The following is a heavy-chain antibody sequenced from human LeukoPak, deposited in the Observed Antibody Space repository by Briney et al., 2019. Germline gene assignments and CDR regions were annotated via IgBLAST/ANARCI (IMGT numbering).Heavy chain of an antibody. V-gene: IGHV3-21*01. Sequence: PGGSLRLSCAASGFTFSSYSMNWVRQAPGKGLEWVSSISSSSSYIYYAGSVKGRFTISRDNAKNSLYLQMNSLRAEDTAVYYCARERGNYMDVWGKGTTVTVSS. CDR3: ARERGNYMDV. CDR2: ISSSSSYI. J-gene: IGHJ6*03. D-gene: IGHD3-16*01. CDR1: GFTFSSYS.